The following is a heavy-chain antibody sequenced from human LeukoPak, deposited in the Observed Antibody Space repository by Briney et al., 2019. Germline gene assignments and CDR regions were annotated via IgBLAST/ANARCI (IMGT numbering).Heavy chain of an antibody. Sequence: ASVKVSCKASGYTFTSYYMHWVRQAPGQGLEWMGIVNPSGGSTSYAQKFQGRVTMTRDMSTSTVYMELTSPRSEDTAVYYCARDLRITIFGVVIPWAFDIWGQGTMVTVSS. J-gene: IGHJ3*02. CDR3: ARDLRITIFGVVIPWAFDI. V-gene: IGHV1-46*01. D-gene: IGHD3-3*01. CDR1: GYTFTSYY. CDR2: VNPSGGST.